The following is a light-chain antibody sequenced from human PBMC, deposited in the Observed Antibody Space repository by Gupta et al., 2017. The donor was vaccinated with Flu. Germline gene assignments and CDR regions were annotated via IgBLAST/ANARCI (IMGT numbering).Light chain of an antibody. J-gene: IGLJ3*02. CDR1: SSNIGAGYD. CDR2: DNN. CDR3: QSYDSSLSGSV. V-gene: IGLV1-40*01. Sequence: QSVLTQPPSVSGAPGQRVTISCTGSSSNIGAGYDVHWYQQFPGTAPKPLIYDNNIRPSGVPDRFSGSKSGTSASLAITGLQAEDEADYYCQSYDSSLSGSVFGGGTKLTVL.